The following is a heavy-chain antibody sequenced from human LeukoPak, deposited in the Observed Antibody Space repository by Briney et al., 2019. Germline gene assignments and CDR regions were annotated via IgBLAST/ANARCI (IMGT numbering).Heavy chain of an antibody. Sequence: ASVRVSFKSSGYTFTGYYIHWVRQPPGQGLEWMGWINPNSGGTNYAQKFQGRVTMTRDTSISTAYMELSRLRSDDTAVYYCARDPSYSSWEATDSKPDNWFDPWGQGTLVTVSS. CDR3: ARDPSYSSWEATDSKPDNWFDP. V-gene: IGHV1-2*02. CDR2: INPNSGGT. D-gene: IGHD6-13*01. J-gene: IGHJ5*02. CDR1: GYTFTGYY.